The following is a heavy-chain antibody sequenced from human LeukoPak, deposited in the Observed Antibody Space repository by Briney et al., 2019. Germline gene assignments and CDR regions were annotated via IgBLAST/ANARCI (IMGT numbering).Heavy chain of an antibody. CDR2: IYSGGST. D-gene: IGHD3-10*01. J-gene: IGHJ4*02. V-gene: IGHV3-66*01. Sequence: PGGSLRLSCAASGFTVSSNYMSWVRQAPGKGLEWVSVIYSGGSTYYADSVKGRFTISRDNSKNTLYLQMNSLRAEDTAVYYCAKSTLNMLRGVIDYWGQGTLVTVSS. CDR3: AKSTLNMLRGVIDY. CDR1: GFTVSSNY.